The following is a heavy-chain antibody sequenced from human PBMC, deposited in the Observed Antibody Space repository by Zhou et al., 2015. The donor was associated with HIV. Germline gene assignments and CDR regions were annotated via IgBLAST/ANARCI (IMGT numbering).Heavy chain of an antibody. CDR2: IIPIFGTA. CDR1: GYSFNSYG. D-gene: IGHD1-1*01. J-gene: IGHJ4*02. CDR3: ASDPWNPGDY. V-gene: IGHV1-69*13. Sequence: QVELVQSGVEVKKPGASVKVSCWTSGYSFNSYGLNWVRQAPGQGLEWMGGIIPIFGTANYAQKFQGRVTITADESTSTAYMELSSLRSEDTAVYYCASDPWNPGDYWGQGTLVTVSS.